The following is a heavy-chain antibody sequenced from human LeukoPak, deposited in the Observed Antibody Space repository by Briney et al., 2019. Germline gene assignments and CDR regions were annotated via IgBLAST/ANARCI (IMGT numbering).Heavy chain of an antibody. CDR3: ARVDGYDKFFNI. CDR1: GFTFTNYW. D-gene: IGHD5-12*01. CDR2: VYSGGST. Sequence: GGSLRLSCAASGFTFTNYWMSWVRQTPGKGLEWVSVVYSGGSTYYADSVKGRFTISRDNSKNTLYLQMNSLRAEDTAVYYCARVDGYDKFFNIWGQGTMVTVSS. J-gene: IGHJ3*02. V-gene: IGHV3-53*01.